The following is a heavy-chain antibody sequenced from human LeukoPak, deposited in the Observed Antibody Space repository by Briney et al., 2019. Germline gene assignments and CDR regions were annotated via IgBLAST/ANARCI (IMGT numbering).Heavy chain of an antibody. D-gene: IGHD2-21*02. CDR2: ISGGGGRT. J-gene: IGHJ6*02. Sequence: PGGSLRLSCAASGFTFRNHAMSWVCQAPGRGLEWVSGISGGGGRTYYAVSVKGRFTISRDNSKTTLHLQMNSLRVEDTAVYYCAKEGDIDLPSYFYYGVDVWGPGTTVTVSS. CDR3: AKEGDIDLPSYFYYGVDV. V-gene: IGHV3-23*01. CDR1: GFTFRNHA.